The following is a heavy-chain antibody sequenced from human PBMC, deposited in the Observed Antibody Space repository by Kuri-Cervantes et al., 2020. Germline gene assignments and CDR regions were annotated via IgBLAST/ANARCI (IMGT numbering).Heavy chain of an antibody. Sequence: GGSLRLSCAASGFTFSGYSMNWVRQAPGKGLEWLSYISSSSSTIYYADSVKGRFTISRDNAKNSLYLQMNSLRDEDTAVYYCAREGPPSSGSCFDYWGQGTLITVSS. CDR3: AREGPPSSGSCFDY. V-gene: IGHV3-48*02. CDR1: GFTFSGYS. CDR2: ISSSSSTI. J-gene: IGHJ4*02. D-gene: IGHD1-26*01.